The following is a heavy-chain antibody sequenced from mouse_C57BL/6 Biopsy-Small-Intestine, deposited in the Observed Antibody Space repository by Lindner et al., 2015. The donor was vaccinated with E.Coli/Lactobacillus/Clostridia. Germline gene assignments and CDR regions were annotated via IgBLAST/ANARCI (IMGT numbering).Heavy chain of an antibody. J-gene: IGHJ2*01. CDR1: GYSFTDYN. CDR3: ARGGDY. CDR2: IDPYSGYT. Sequence: VQLQESGAELVKPGASVKISCKASGYSFTDYNMNWVKQSHGKSLEWIGNIDPYSGYTTYNQNFRGKATLTVDKSSSTVYMQLNSLTSEDSAVYYCARGGDYWGQGTTLTVSS. V-gene: IGHV1-39*01.